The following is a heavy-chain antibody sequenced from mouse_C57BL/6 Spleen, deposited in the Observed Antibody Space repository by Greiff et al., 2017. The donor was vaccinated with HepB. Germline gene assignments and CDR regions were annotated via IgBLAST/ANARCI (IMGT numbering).Heavy chain of an antibody. J-gene: IGHJ2*01. D-gene: IGHD1-1*01. CDR1: GYTFTSYG. Sequence: VQLQESGAELARPGASVKLSCKASGYTFTSYGISWVKQRTGQGLEWIGEIYPRSGNTYYNEKFKGKATLTADKSSSTAYMELRSLTSEDSAVYFCARKYYGSSYVYWGQGTTLTVSS. CDR3: ARKYYGSSYVY. V-gene: IGHV1-81*01. CDR2: IYPRSGNT.